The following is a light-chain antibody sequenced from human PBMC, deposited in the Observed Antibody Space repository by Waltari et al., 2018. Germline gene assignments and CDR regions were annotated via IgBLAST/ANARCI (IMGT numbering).Light chain of an antibody. Sequence: NFMLTQPHSVSESPGKTVTISCTRRSGRIASNDVQWYQQRPGSAPTTVIYENNQRPAGVSDRFSGSIDSSSNSAPLTISGLKAEDEADYYCQSYYGTDWVFGGGTKLTVL. CDR3: QSYYGTDWV. J-gene: IGLJ3*02. CDR1: SGRIASND. CDR2: ENN. V-gene: IGLV6-57*04.